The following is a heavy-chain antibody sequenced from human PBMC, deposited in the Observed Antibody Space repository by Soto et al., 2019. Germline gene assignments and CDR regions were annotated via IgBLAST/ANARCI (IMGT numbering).Heavy chain of an antibody. CDR2: LSGSGSSI. J-gene: IGHJ6*02. D-gene: IGHD2-2*01. CDR1: GFTFRSYA. V-gene: IGHV3-23*01. Sequence: PGGSLRLSCAASGFTFRSYAMTWVRQAPGKGLEWVSSLSGSGSSIYYADSVKGRFIISRDNSKNALYLQMNSLRVDDTAVYYCAKDFAVVVPAAAQGMDVWGQGTTVTVS. CDR3: AKDFAVVVPAAAQGMDV.